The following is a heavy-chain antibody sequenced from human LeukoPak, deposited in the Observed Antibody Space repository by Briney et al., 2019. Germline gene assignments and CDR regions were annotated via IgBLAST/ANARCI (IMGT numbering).Heavy chain of an antibody. CDR1: GFTFSSYA. Sequence: PGGSLRLSGAASGFTFSSYAMHRVRQAPGKGLEWVAVISYDGSNKYYADSVKGRFTISRDNSKNTLYLQMNSLRAEDTAVYYCARVGSSGWYGDYFDYWGQGTLVTVSS. V-gene: IGHV3-30-3*01. CDR3: ARVGSSGWYGDYFDY. D-gene: IGHD6-19*01. J-gene: IGHJ4*02. CDR2: ISYDGSNK.